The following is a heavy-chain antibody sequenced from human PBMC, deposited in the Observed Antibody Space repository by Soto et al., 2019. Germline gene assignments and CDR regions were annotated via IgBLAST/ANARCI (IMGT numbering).Heavy chain of an antibody. CDR3: ARGRILWFGELLYSWFDP. Sequence: ASVKVSCKASGYTFTSYDINWVRQATGQGLEWMGWMNPNSGNTGYAQKFQGRVTMTRNTSISTAYMELSSLRSEDTAVYYCARGRILWFGELLYSWFDPWGQGTLVTVS. D-gene: IGHD3-10*01. CDR2: MNPNSGNT. J-gene: IGHJ5*02. V-gene: IGHV1-8*01. CDR1: GYTFTSYD.